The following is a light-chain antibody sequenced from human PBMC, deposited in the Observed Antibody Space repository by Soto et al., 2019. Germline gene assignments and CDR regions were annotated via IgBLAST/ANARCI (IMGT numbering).Light chain of an antibody. CDR1: QSVSTN. CDR3: QQYDNWPPLT. J-gene: IGKJ5*01. CDR2: GAS. V-gene: IGKV3-15*01. Sequence: EIVMTQSPATLSVSPGERATLSCRASQSVSTNLAWYQQKPGQAPRLLIYGASTRAAGFPARFSGSGSGTEFTITISTLQSEDFAVYSCQQYDNWPPLTFGQGTRLEIK.